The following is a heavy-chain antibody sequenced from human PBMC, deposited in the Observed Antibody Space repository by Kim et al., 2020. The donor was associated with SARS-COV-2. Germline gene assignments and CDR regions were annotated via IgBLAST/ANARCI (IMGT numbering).Heavy chain of an antibody. Sequence: KGRFTISRDNSKNTLYLQMGSLRAEDMAVYYCAREHHPYSSSWFWWAFDIWGQGTMVTVSS. V-gene: IGHV3-64*01. CDR3: AREHHPYSSSWFWWAFDI. J-gene: IGHJ3*02. D-gene: IGHD6-13*01.